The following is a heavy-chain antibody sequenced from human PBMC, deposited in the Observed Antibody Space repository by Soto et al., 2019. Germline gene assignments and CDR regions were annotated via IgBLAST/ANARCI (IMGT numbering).Heavy chain of an antibody. D-gene: IGHD2-2*01. CDR2: ISAYNGNT. Sequence: ASVKVACKASGYTVTTYGIIWVRQAPGQGLEWMGWISAYNGNTNYAQKLQGRVTMTTDTSTSTAYLELRSLRSDDTAVYYCAREVEGVVPAAMRHYYYYYMDVWGKGTTVTSP. CDR3: AREVEGVVPAAMRHYYYYYMDV. J-gene: IGHJ6*03. CDR1: GYTVTTYG. V-gene: IGHV1-18*01.